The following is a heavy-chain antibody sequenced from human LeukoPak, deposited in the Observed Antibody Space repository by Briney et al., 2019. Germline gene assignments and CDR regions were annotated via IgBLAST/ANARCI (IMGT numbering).Heavy chain of an antibody. J-gene: IGHJ4*02. CDR3: ARVGGSSSWHDFDY. Sequence: ASVKVSCKASGYTFTSYDINWVRQATGQGLEWMGWMNPNSGNTGYAQKFQGRVTMTRNTSISTAYMELSSLRSDDTAVYYCARVGGSSSWHDFDYWGQGTLVTVSS. D-gene: IGHD6-13*01. CDR2: MNPNSGNT. CDR1: GYTFTSYD. V-gene: IGHV1-8*01.